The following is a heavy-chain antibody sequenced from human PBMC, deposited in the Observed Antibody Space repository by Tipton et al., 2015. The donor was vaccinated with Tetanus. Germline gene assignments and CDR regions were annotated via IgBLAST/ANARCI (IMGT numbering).Heavy chain of an antibody. D-gene: IGHD2-8*01. J-gene: IGHJ4*02. Sequence: QLVQSGGEVKKPGESLKISCKGSGYIFNNYWIGWVRQKPGKGLEWMGIIYPGDSDTRYSPSFQGQVTISVDKSINTAYLRWSSLKASDTSMFYCARARCTDGVCNFDFWGQGALVTVAS. V-gene: IGHV5-51*01. CDR1: GYIFNNYW. CDR3: ARARCTDGVCNFDF. CDR2: IYPGDSDT.